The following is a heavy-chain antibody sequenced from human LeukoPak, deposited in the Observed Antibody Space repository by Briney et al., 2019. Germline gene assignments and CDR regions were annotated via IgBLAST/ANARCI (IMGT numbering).Heavy chain of an antibody. CDR2: VNSDGSST. J-gene: IGHJ4*02. V-gene: IGHV3-74*01. CDR3: AREGPIRSLDY. D-gene: IGHD5-24*01. Sequence: GGSLRLSCAASGFTFSSYWMHWVRQAPGKGLVWVSRVNSDGSSTSYADSVKGRFTISRDNAKNTLYLQMNSLRAEDTAVYYCAREGPIRSLDYWGQGTLVTVSS. CDR1: GFTFSSYW.